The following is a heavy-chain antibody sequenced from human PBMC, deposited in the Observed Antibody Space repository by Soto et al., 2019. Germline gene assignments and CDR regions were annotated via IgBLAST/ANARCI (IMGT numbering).Heavy chain of an antibody. CDR1: GFTFGDYA. CDR2: IRSKAYGGTT. CDR3: TRGGYSGYLNFDY. Sequence: GGSLRLSCTASGFTFGDYAMSWFRQAPGKGLEWVGFIRSKAYGGTTEYTASVKGRFTVSRDDSKSIAYLQMNSLKTEDTAVYYWTRGGYSGYLNFDYWGQGTLVTVSS. V-gene: IGHV3-49*01. D-gene: IGHD5-12*01. J-gene: IGHJ4*02.